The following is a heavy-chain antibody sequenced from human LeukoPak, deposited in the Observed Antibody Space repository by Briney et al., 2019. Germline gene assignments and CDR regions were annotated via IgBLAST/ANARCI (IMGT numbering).Heavy chain of an antibody. J-gene: IGHJ6*02. Sequence: GGSLRLSCAASGFTFSSYAMSWVRQAPGKGLEWVSAISGSGGSTYYADSVKGRFTISRDNSKNTLYLQMNSLRAEDTAVYYCAKIEEYQPLWARWYYYGMDVWGQGTTVTVSS. CDR3: AKIEEYQPLWARWYYYGMDV. CDR2: ISGSGGST. V-gene: IGHV3-23*01. D-gene: IGHD2-2*01. CDR1: GFTFSSYA.